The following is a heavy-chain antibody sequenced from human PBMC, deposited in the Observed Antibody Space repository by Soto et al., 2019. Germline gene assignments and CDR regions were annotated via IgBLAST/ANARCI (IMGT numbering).Heavy chain of an antibody. CDR1: GFTFSSYA. CDR3: ARGDCISSSCCYYYGMDV. D-gene: IGHD2-2*01. J-gene: IGHJ6*02. Sequence: GGSLRLSCAASGFTFSSYAMSWVRQAPGKGLEWVAVIWYDGSNKYYADSVKGRFTISRDNSKNTLYLQMNSLRAEDTAVYYCARGDCISSSCCYYYGMDVWGQGTRVTV. V-gene: IGHV3-33*08. CDR2: IWYDGSNK.